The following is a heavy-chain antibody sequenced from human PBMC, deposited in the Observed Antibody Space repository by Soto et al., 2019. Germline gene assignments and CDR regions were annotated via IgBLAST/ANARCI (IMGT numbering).Heavy chain of an antibody. Sequence: GASVKVSFKASGGTFSSYAISWVRQAPGQGLEWMGGIIPIFGTANYAQKFQGRVTITADESTSTAYMELSSLRSEDTAVYYCARGGPTYCSGGSCYFDYWGQETLVTVSS. CDR2: IIPIFGTA. D-gene: IGHD2-15*01. V-gene: IGHV1-69*13. J-gene: IGHJ4*02. CDR1: GGTFSSYA. CDR3: ARGGPTYCSGGSCYFDY.